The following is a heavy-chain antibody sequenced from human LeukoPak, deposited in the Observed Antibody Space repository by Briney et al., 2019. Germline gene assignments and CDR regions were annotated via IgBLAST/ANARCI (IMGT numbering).Heavy chain of an antibody. V-gene: IGHV3-66*01. Sequence: GGSLRLSCAASGFTVSSNYMSWVRQAPGKGLEWVSVIYSGGSTYYADSVKGRFTISRDNSKNTLYLQMNSLRAEDTAVYYCARDLRAYYYMDVWGKGTTVTISS. J-gene: IGHJ6*03. CDR1: GFTVSSNY. CDR3: ARDLRAYYYMDV. CDR2: IYSGGST.